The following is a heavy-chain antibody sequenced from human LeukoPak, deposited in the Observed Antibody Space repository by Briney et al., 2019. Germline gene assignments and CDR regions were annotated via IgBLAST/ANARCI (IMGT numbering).Heavy chain of an antibody. V-gene: IGHV3-48*03. CDR2: MSSSGTTR. CDR3: STRTVATNFDC. Sequence: GGCLRLSCASSGFSFSGSEMHCVSQATGKVLEWISGMSSSGTTRYYADSVKGRFTISRDNAKNSLYLQMNSLSAEDTAVYYCSTRTVATNFDCCGQGILV. CDR1: GFSFSGSE. J-gene: IGHJ4*02. D-gene: IGHD5-12*01.